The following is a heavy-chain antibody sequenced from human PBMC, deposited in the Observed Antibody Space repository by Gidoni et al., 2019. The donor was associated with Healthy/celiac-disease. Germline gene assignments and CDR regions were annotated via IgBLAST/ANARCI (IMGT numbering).Heavy chain of an antibody. CDR1: GYSFTSYW. J-gene: IGHJ5*02. CDR3: ARRIAAAGTHWFDP. Sequence: EVQLVQSGAEVKKPGESLKISCQGSGYSFTSYWIGWVPQMPGKGLECMGIISPGDSDTRYSPSFQGQVTISADKSICTAYLQWSSLKASDTAMYYCARRIAAAGTHWFDPWGQGTLVTVSS. CDR2: ISPGDSDT. V-gene: IGHV5-51*03. D-gene: IGHD6-13*01.